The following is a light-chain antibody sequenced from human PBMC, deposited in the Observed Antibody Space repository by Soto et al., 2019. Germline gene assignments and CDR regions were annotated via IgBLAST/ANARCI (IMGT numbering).Light chain of an antibody. V-gene: IGLV2-8*01. CDR3: AAWDDSLNASV. Sequence: QSALTQPPSASGSPGQSVTISCTGTSSDVGGYKYVSWYQQHPGKAPKLMIYEVNKRPSGVPDRFSGSKSGTSASLAISGLQSEDEADYYCAAWDDSLNASVFGGGTKVTVL. J-gene: IGLJ1*01. CDR2: EVN. CDR1: SSDVGGYKY.